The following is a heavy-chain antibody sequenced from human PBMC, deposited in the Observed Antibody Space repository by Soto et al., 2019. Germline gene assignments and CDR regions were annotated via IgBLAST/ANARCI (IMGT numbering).Heavy chain of an antibody. V-gene: IGHV5-51*01. J-gene: IGHJ5*02. D-gene: IGHD3-22*01. CDR3: ARKDKSGYFNLFDP. CDR1: GYRFTSYW. Sequence: GESLKISCRTSGYRFTSYWIAWVRQMPGKGLELKGIIFPSNSDTSYSPSFQGQVTISADRSTRTVFLQWASLKASDTAVYFCARKDKSGYFNLFDPWGQGTLVTVSS. CDR2: IFPSNSDT.